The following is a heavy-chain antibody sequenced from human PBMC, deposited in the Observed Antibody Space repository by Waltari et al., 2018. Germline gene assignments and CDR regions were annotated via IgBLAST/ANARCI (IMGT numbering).Heavy chain of an antibody. CDR2: ISSRSVTI. J-gene: IGHJ3*02. CDR1: GFAFSNYR. CDR3: ARAYNISSGRDAFDI. V-gene: IGHV3-48*01. Sequence: EVQLVESGGGLVQPGGSLRLCCAAAGFAFSNYRMRRVRQAPGKGLEWVSSISSRSVTIYNGDSVKGRFTISRDNAKRSLYLQMNSLRVEDTAVYYCARAYNISSGRDAFDIWGRGRLVTVSS. D-gene: IGHD6-6*01.